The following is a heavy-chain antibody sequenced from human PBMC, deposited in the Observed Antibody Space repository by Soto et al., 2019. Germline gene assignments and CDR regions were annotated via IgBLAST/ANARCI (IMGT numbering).Heavy chain of an antibody. CDR3: AKDLTIAVASIDY. V-gene: IGHV3-9*01. J-gene: IGHJ4*02. Sequence: DVQLVESGGGLVQPGRSLRLSCAASGFTFDDYAMHWVRQAPGRGLEWVSGISWNSGSIGYADSVEGRFSISRDNAKNSLYLQMNSLRAEDTALYYCAKDLTIAVASIDYWGQGTLVTVSS. CDR2: ISWNSGSI. CDR1: GFTFDDYA. D-gene: IGHD6-19*01.